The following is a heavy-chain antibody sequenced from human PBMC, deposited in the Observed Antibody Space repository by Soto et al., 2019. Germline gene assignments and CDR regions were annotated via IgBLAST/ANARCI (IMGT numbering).Heavy chain of an antibody. V-gene: IGHV4-31*03. CDR2: IYYDGST. CDR1: GGSVNSGGYY. D-gene: IGHD6-19*01. Sequence: PSETLSLTCTVSGGSVNSGGYYWNWIRQHPGKDLEWIGYIYYDGSTYYNPSLQTRINISADTSKNQFSLKLSSVTAADTAVYYCARGPPLAVAAPKSYYFDYWGQGTLVTVSS. CDR3: ARGPPLAVAAPKSYYFDY. J-gene: IGHJ4*02.